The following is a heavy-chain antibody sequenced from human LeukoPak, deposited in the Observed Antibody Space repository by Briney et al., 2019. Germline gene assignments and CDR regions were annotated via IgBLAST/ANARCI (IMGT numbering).Heavy chain of an antibody. CDR3: TRTLKGGYFDY. J-gene: IGHJ4*02. V-gene: IGHV3-15*07. Sequence: GGSLRLSCAASGFTFNSAWMNWVRQAPGMGLEWVGRIKSNTDGGTTDYAAPVKGRFAISRDDSENTLYLQMNSLKTEDTAVYYCTRTLKGGYFDYWGQGTLVTVSS. CDR1: GFTFNSAW. D-gene: IGHD2-8*01. CDR2: IKSNTDGGTT.